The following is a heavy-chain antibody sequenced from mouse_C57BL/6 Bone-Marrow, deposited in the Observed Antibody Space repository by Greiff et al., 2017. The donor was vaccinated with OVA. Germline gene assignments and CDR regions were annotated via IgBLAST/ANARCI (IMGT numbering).Heavy chain of an antibody. CDR1: GYSITSDY. CDR3: ARLDGDYGSSYGYFDV. CDR2: ISYSGST. V-gene: IGHV3-8*01. J-gene: IGHJ1*03. Sequence: EVKLVESGPGLAKPSQTLSLTCSVTGYSITSDYWNWIRKFPGNKLEYMGYISYSGSTYYNPSLKSRISITRDTSKNQYYLQLNSVTTEDTATYYCARLDGDYGSSYGYFDVWGTGTTVTVSS. D-gene: IGHD1-1*01.